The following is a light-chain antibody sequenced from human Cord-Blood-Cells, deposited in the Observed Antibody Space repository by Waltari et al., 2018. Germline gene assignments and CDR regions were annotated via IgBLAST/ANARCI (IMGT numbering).Light chain of an antibody. CDR1: SSAVGGYNY. Sequence: QSALTQPASVSGSPGQSITLSCTGTSSAVGGYNYVSWYQQHPGKAPKLMIYDVSNRPSGVSNRFSGSKSGNTASLTISVLQAEDEADYYCSSYTSSSTYVFGTGTKVTVL. V-gene: IGLV2-14*01. CDR3: SSYTSSSTYV. CDR2: DVS. J-gene: IGLJ1*01.